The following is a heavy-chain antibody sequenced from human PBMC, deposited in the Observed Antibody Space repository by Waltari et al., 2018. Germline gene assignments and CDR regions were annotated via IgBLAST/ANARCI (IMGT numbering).Heavy chain of an antibody. J-gene: IGHJ4*02. CDR2: INYDGSGK. D-gene: IGHD3-10*01. V-gene: IGHV3-7*03. CDR1: EFSFSTYW. CDR3: LTYRWLGY. Sequence: EVQLVESGGGLVQPGGSLRLSCVVSEFSFSTYWLTWVRQASGRGLEWLGNINYDGSGKHYVHYVKGRFAISRENGRNSLFLLMNSLRAEDTAVYYCLTYRWLGYWGQGTLVTVSS.